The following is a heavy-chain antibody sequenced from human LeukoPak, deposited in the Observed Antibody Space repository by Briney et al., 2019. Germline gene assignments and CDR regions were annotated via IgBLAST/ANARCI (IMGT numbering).Heavy chain of an antibody. J-gene: IGHJ4*02. V-gene: IGHV3-48*03. D-gene: IGHD6-19*01. Sequence: PTGGSLRLSCAASGFTFSSYEMNWFRQAPGKGLEWVAYISNGGSTTYYVDSVKGRFTISRDNAKNSLYLQMNSLRAEDTAVYYCARGCPYSSGWWFYFDYWGQGTLVTVSS. CDR1: GFTFSSYE. CDR3: ARGCPYSSGWWFYFDY. CDR2: ISNGGSTT.